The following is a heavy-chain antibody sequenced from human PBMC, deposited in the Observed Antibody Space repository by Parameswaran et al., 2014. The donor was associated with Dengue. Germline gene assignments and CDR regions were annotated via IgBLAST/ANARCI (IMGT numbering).Heavy chain of an antibody. D-gene: IGHD3-10*01. V-gene: IGHV3-11*01. J-gene: IGHJ4*02. CDR3: ARKTVRGSFDY. CDR2: ISSSGSTI. Sequence: VRQAPGKGLEWVSYISSSGSTIYYADSVKGRFTISRDNAKNSLYLQMNSLRAEDTAVYYCARKTVRGSFDYWGQGTLVTVSS.